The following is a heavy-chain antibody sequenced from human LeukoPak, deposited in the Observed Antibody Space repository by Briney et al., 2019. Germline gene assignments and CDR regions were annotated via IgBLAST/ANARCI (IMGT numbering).Heavy chain of an antibody. CDR1: EFSVGSNY. V-gene: IGHV3-53*01. CDR3: AGGALNANFRLRKCFPH. J-gene: IGHJ1*01. CDR2: IYSGGST. Sequence: GGSLRLSCSACEFSVGSNYMTWVGQAPGRGLEWCSLIYSGGSTYYADSVKGRFTISRDNSKNTLSLQINTLRAEETPLYYSAGGALNANFRLRKCFPHWGQGTLVTVSS.